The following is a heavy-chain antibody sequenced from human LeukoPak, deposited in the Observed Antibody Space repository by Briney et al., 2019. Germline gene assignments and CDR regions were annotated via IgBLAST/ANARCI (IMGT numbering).Heavy chain of an antibody. D-gene: IGHD3-22*01. J-gene: IGHJ4*02. Sequence: PSETLSLTCGASGGSIDITNYWSWVRQAPGKGLEWIGETSHDGTTNHNPSLRSRVAMSLDRANNQFSLSLTSVTAADTAVYYCTREDRPFCPFAYWGQGVLVTVSS. V-gene: IGHV4-4*02. CDR1: GGSIDITNY. CDR2: TSHDGTT. CDR3: TREDRPFCPFAY.